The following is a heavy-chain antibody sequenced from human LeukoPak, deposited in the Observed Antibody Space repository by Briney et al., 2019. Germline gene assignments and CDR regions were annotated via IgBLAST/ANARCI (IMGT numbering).Heavy chain of an antibody. CDR2: IYTGGTT. J-gene: IGHJ4*02. CDR3: ARVKTPTPGAVKVVIPLDY. D-gene: IGHD3-22*01. CDR1: GFTVSSNY. V-gene: IGHV3-53*01. Sequence: GGSLRLSCAASGFTVSSNYMSWVRQAPGKGLEWVSVIYTGGTTYYADSVKGRFTISRDNSKNTLYLQMNSLRAEDTAVYYCARVKTPTPGAVKVVIPLDYWGQGTLVTVSS.